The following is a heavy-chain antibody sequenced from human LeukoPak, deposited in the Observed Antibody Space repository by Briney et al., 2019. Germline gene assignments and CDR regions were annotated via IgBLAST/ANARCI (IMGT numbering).Heavy chain of an antibody. D-gene: IGHD5-12*01. J-gene: IGHJ4*02. Sequence: SGPTLVKPTQTLTLTCTFSGFSLSTSGMCVSWIRRPPGKALEWLARIDWDDDKYCSTSLKTRLTISKDTSKNQVVLTMTNMDPVDTATYYRARIRGYSGYEKGYFDYWGQGTLVTVSS. CDR1: GFSLSTSGMC. CDR3: ARIRGYSGYEKGYFDY. V-gene: IGHV2-70*11. CDR2: IDWDDDK.